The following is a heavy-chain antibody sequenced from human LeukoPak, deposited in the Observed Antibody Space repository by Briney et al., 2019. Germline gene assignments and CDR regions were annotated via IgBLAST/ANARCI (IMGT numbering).Heavy chain of an antibody. CDR3: ARAPITSPFYFDY. J-gene: IGHJ4*02. CDR1: GFAFAEHG. CDR2: INWSGGST. Sequence: GGSLRLSCTASGFAFAEHGMSWVRQAPGKGLEWVSGINWSGGSTGCADPLRGRFTISRDNAKNSLYLQMDSLRAEDTALYYCARAPITSPFYFDYWGQGTLVTVSS. D-gene: IGHD2-2*01. V-gene: IGHV3-20*04.